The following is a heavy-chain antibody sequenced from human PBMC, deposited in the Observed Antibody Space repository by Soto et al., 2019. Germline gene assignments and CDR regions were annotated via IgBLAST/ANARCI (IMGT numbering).Heavy chain of an antibody. CDR2: IYYSGSS. CDR1: SGSISRVGFH. J-gene: IGHJ2*01. CDR3: AGGSAPRLGPAAGFAL. Sequence: SETLSLTCTFSSGSISRVGFHWTWSRQPPGKGLEWIGYIYYSGSSYYNPSLKSRLSISVDTSKSQFSLKLSSLTAADTAVYYCAGGSAPRLGPAAGFALWGRGTLLTV. D-gene: IGHD2-2*01. V-gene: IGHV4-31*02.